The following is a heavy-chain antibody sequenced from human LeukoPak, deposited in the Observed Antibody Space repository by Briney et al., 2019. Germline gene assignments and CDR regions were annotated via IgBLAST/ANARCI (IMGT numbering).Heavy chain of an antibody. CDR3: ARQGGYCSGGSCYSDQLDY. J-gene: IGHJ4*02. V-gene: IGHV4-59*01. Sequence: SETLSLTCPVSGGSISSYYWSWIRQPPGKGLEWIGYIYYSGSTNYNPSLKSRVTISIDTSKNQFSLKLNSVTAADTAVYYCARQGGYCSGGSCYSDQLDYWGQGTLVTVSS. D-gene: IGHD2-15*01. CDR1: GGSISSYY. CDR2: IYYSGST.